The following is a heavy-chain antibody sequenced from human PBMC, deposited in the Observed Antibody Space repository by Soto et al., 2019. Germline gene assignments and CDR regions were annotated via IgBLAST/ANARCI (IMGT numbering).Heavy chain of an antibody. V-gene: IGHV4-31*03. CDR2: IYYSGAA. CDR1: GGSVATGGTY. J-gene: IGHJ4*02. Sequence: PSETLSLTCSVSGGSVATGGTYWSWARLLPGKGLQWVGYIYYSGAAYYNPALQSRVTISLDTSENQFSLKLTSVTAADTAVYYCASGNFNTRSFDCWGQGRQVTVSS. CDR3: ASGNFNTRSFDC. D-gene: IGHD2-2*01.